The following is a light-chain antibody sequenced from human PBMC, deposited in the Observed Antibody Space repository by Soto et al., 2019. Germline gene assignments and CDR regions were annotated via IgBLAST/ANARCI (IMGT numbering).Light chain of an antibody. CDR2: DTS. Sequence: EVVMTQSPATLSVSPGEGVTLSCRASQGIGDTLAWYQHKPGQTPRLLIYDTSTRATGVPARFSGSRSGTEFNLTISRLQSEEGAVYYCHLDNNWRPTTSSHGPRLEIK. CDR3: HLDNNWRPTT. J-gene: IGKJ5*01. CDR1: QGIGDT. V-gene: IGKV3-15*01.